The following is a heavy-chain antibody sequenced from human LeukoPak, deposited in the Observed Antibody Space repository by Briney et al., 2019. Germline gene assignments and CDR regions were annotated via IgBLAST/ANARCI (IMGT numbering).Heavy chain of an antibody. CDR2: IYWDDDK. CDR3: AHKEAGSDAFDI. CDR1: GFSLRTGGVG. D-gene: IGHD6-13*01. J-gene: IGHJ3*02. Sequence: ESGPTLVKPTQTLTLTCTFSGFSLRTGGVGVGWIRQPPGKALEWLSLIYWDDDKLYSPSLKSRLTITKDTSKSQVVLTMTNMDPVDTATYYCAHKEAGSDAFDIWGQGTMVTVSS. V-gene: IGHV2-5*02.